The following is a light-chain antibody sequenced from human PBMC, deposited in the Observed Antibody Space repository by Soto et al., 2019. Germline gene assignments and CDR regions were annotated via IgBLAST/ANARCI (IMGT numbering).Light chain of an antibody. V-gene: IGKV3-20*01. CDR3: QQYDSSPRT. CDR1: LSLSSSY. CDR2: GAS. Sequence: EIVLTQYPGTLSMSPGERATLSCRASLSLSSSYIAWYQQKPGQAPRLLIYGASNRATGIPDRFSGSGSGTDFTLTISRLEPEDFAVYYCQQYDSSPRTFDQGTKVDIK. J-gene: IGKJ1*01.